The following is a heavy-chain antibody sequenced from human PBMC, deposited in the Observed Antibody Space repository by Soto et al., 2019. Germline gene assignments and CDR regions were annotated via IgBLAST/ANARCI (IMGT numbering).Heavy chain of an antibody. CDR2: IYYSGST. Sequence: SETLSLTCTVSGGSISSYYWSWIRQPPGKGLEWIGYIYYSGSTNYNPSLKSRVTISVDTSKNQFSLKLSSVTAADTAVYYCARRNDYYYYYYMDVWGKGTTVTVSS. V-gene: IGHV4-59*08. CDR1: GGSISSYY. J-gene: IGHJ6*03. CDR3: ARRNDYYYYYYMDV.